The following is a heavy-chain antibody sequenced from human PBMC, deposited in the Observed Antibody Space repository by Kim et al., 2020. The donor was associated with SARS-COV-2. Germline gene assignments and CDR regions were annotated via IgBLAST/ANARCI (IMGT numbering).Heavy chain of an antibody. J-gene: IGHJ4*02. CDR2: FDPEDGET. V-gene: IGHV1-24*01. CDR1: GYTLTELS. D-gene: IGHD5-12*01. Sequence: ASVKVSCKVSGYTLTELSMHWVRQAPGKGLEWMGGFDPEDGETIYAQKFQGRVTMTEDTSTDTAYMELSSLRSEDTAVYYCATVKVGGYSGYDSFDYWGQGTLVTVAS. CDR3: ATVKVGGYSGYDSFDY.